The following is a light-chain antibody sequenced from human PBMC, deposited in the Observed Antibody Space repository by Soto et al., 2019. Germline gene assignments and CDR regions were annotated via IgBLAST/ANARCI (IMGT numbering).Light chain of an antibody. CDR3: QQHGQWPIT. V-gene: IGKV3D-15*01. CDR2: GAS. CDR1: QSVKSN. J-gene: IGKJ5*01. Sequence: EIVMTQSPVTLSVSPGERATLSCTASQSVKSNLAWYQQKPGRAPRPIIYGASRRATGIPERFSGSESGTDFTLTISRLEPEDFATYYCQQHGQWPITFGQGTRLEI.